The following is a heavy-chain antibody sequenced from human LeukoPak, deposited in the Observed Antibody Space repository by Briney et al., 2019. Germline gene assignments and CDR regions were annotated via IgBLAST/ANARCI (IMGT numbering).Heavy chain of an antibody. Sequence: ASVKVSCKASGYTFTGYYMHWVRQAPGQGLEGMGWINPNSGGRNYAQKFQGRVTMTRDTSISTAYMELSRLRSDDTAVYYCASDMTTVTENWFDPWGQGTLVTVSS. CDR2: INPNSGGR. J-gene: IGHJ5*02. V-gene: IGHV1-2*02. D-gene: IGHD4-17*01. CDR3: ASDMTTVTENWFDP. CDR1: GYTFTGYY.